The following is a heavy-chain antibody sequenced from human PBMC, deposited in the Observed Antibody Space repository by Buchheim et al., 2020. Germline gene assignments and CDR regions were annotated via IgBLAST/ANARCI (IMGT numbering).Heavy chain of an antibody. CDR1: GFTFSSYG. CDR3: ARDGGYCSGGSCYSGLVD. V-gene: IGHV3-33*01. D-gene: IGHD2-15*01. J-gene: IGHJ4*02. Sequence: QVQLVESGGGVVQPGRSLRLSCAASGFTFSSYGMHWVRQAPGKGLEWVAVIWYDGSNKYYADSVKGRYTISRDNSKNTLYLQMNSLRAEDTAVYYCARDGGYCSGGSCYSGLVDWGQGTL. CDR2: IWYDGSNK.